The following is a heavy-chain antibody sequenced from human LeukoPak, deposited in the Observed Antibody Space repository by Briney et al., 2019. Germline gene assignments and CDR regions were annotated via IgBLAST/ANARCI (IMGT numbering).Heavy chain of an antibody. J-gene: IGHJ4*02. CDR3: ARDTLGEGEDANYAVYYFDY. D-gene: IGHD4/OR15-4a*01. V-gene: IGHV3-7*01. CDR1: GFRFNTYW. Sequence: GGSLRLSCAASGFRFNTYWMSWVRKAPGKGLEWVANIKQDGNEKYYADSVKGRFTNSRDNGKNSLDLQMNSLRADDTGVYYCARDTLGEGEDANYAVYYFDYWGQGTVVTVSS. CDR2: IKQDGNEK.